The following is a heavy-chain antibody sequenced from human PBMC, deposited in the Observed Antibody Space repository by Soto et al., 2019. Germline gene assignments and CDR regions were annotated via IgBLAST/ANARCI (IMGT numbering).Heavy chain of an antibody. CDR2: INLNSGHT. CDR3: ARGDSTDCSNGVCSFFYNHDMDV. V-gene: IGHV1-8*01. Sequence: ASVKVSCKASGYPFTTYDISWVRQAAGQGLEWLGWINLNSGHTDYAQRFQGRVTMTRNTSLSTAYMELTSLSSEDTAVYYCARGDSTDCSNGVCSFFYNHDMDVWGQGTTVTVSS. J-gene: IGHJ6*02. CDR1: GYPFTTYD. D-gene: IGHD2-8*01.